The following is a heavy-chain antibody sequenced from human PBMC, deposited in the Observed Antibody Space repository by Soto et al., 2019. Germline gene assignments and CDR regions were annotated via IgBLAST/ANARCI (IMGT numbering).Heavy chain of an antibody. Sequence: GGPLRLSCAAAGIIFSSYWMHWVRQAPGKGLVWVSRINSDGSSTSYADSVKGRFTISRDNAKNTLYLQMNSLRVEDTAVYYCAKENGYSSSWFEFEYWGQGTLVPVSS. CDR2: INSDGSST. V-gene: IGHV3-74*01. J-gene: IGHJ4*02. D-gene: IGHD6-13*01. CDR3: AKENGYSSSWFEFEY. CDR1: GIIFSSYW.